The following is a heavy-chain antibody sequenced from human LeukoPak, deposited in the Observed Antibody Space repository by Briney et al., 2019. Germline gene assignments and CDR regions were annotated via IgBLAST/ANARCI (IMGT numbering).Heavy chain of an antibody. CDR3: ARASTFLDY. Sequence: GGSLRLSCAASGFTFSSYSMTWVRQAPGKGLEWVSYISSSSGTIYHADSVKGRFTISRDNAKNSLYLQMDSLRDEDTAVYYCARASTFLDYWGQGTLVSVSS. V-gene: IGHV3-48*02. D-gene: IGHD2-2*01. J-gene: IGHJ4*02. CDR2: ISSSSGTI. CDR1: GFTFSSYS.